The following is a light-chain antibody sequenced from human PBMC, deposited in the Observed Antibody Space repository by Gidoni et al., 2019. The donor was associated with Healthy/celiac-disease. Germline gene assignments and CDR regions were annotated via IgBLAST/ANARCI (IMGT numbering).Light chain of an antibody. V-gene: IGKV3-15*01. J-gene: IGKJ4*01. CDR2: GAS. Sequence: EIVMTPSPATLSVSPGERATLSCRASQSVSSNLAWYQQKPGQAPRLLIYGASIRATGIPARFSGSGSGTEFTLTISSLQSEDFAVYYCQQYNNWPLTFGGGTKVEIK. CDR3: QQYNNWPLT. CDR1: QSVSSN.